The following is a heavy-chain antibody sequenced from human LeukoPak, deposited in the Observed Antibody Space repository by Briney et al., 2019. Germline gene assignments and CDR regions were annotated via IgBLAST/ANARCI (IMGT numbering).Heavy chain of an antibody. V-gene: IGHV1-2*02. CDR2: ISLNSGDT. J-gene: IGHJ3*02. D-gene: IGHD3-22*01. CDR3: ARAKVYDNSGGDVFDI. CDR1: GYTFTGYY. Sequence: ASVKVSCKASGYTFTGYYMHWVRQAPGQGLEWMGWISLNSGDTNYAQKFQGRVTMTRDTSISTAYMELSRLRSDDTAVYYCARAKVYDNSGGDVFDIWGRGTMVTVSS.